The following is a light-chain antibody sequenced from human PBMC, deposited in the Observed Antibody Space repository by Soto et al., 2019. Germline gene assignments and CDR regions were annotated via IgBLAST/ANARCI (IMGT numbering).Light chain of an antibody. Sequence: QAVLTQPPSVSGAPGQRVTIACTGRSSNIGAGYDVHWYQQLPGTAPKLLVHGNNDRPSGVPDRFSASKSGTSASLAITGLQVEDEADYYCQSFDSRLSGWVFGGGTKLTVL. CDR1: SSNIGAGYD. V-gene: IGLV1-40*01. J-gene: IGLJ2*01. CDR3: QSFDSRLSGWV. CDR2: GNN.